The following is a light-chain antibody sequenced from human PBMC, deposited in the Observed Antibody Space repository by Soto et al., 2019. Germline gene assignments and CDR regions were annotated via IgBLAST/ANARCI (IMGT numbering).Light chain of an antibody. CDR1: SSDVGGYNY. J-gene: IGLJ3*02. V-gene: IGLV2-14*03. Sequence: QSALTQPASVSGSPGQSITISCTGTSSDVGGYNYVAWYQQHPGKAPKLMIYDVTNRPSGVSNRFSGSKSGNTASLTISGLQAEDAADYYCSSYTDTTPNAVLGGGTKLTVL. CDR3: SSYTDTTPNAV. CDR2: DVT.